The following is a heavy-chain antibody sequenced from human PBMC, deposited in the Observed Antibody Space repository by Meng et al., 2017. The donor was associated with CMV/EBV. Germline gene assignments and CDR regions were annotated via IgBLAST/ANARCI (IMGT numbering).Heavy chain of an antibody. V-gene: IGHV3-33*06. J-gene: IGHJ4*02. CDR1: GFTFSSYG. CDR3: AKDRLRMGWSGSDTEIDY. D-gene: IGHD5-12*01. CDR2: IWYDGSNK. Sequence: GGSLRLSCAASGFTFSSYGMHWVRQAPGKGLEWVAVIWYDGSNKYYADSVKGRFTISRDNSKNTLYLQMNSLRAEDTAVYYCAKDRLRMGWSGSDTEIDYWGQGTLVTVSS.